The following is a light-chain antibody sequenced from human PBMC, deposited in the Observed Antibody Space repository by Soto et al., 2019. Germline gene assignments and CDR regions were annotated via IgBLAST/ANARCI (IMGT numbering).Light chain of an antibody. V-gene: IGKV1-5*03. CDR2: KAS. J-gene: IGKJ4*01. CDR1: QSISSW. CDR3: QQYNSYPLT. Sequence: DIRMTQSPSTLSASVGDRDTITCRASQSISSWLAWYQQKPGKAPNLLIYKASSLESGVPSRFSGSGSGTEFTLTISSLQPDDFATYYCQQYNSYPLTFGGGTKVEIK.